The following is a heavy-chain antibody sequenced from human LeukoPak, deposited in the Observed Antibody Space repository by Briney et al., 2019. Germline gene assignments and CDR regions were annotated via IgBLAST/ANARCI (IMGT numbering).Heavy chain of an antibody. D-gene: IGHD3-3*01. Sequence: SGGSLRLSCAASGFTLSSYWMSWVRQAPGKGLEWVAFIRYDGSNKYYADSVKGRFTISRDNSKNTLYLQMNSLRAEDTAVYYCAKGLLRFLEWSFDYWGQGTLVTVSS. V-gene: IGHV3-30*02. CDR2: IRYDGSNK. CDR3: AKGLLRFLEWSFDY. J-gene: IGHJ4*02. CDR1: GFTLSSYW.